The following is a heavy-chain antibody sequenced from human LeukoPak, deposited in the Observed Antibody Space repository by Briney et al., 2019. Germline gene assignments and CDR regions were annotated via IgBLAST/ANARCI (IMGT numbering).Heavy chain of an antibody. Sequence: ASVKVSCKASGYTFTGYYMHWVRQAPGQGLEWMGWINPNSGGTNYAQKFQGRVTTTRDTSISTAYMELSRLRSDDTAVYYCASQIAAAGMDVDYWGQGTLVTVSS. V-gene: IGHV1-2*02. J-gene: IGHJ4*02. CDR2: INPNSGGT. D-gene: IGHD6-13*01. CDR3: ASQIAAAGMDVDY. CDR1: GYTFTGYY.